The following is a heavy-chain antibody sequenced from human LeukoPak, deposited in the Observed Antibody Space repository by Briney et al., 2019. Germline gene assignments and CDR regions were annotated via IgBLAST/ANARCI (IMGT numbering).Heavy chain of an antibody. J-gene: IGHJ4*02. Sequence: PGGSLRLSCAASGFTFSTYSMNWVRQAPGKGLEWVSYITRSSSAIYYADSVKGRFTISRDNAKNSLYLQMNNLRDEDTAMYYCARESSIDYWGQGTLVTVSS. CDR1: GFTFSTYS. CDR2: ITRSSSAI. V-gene: IGHV3-48*02. CDR3: ARESSIDY.